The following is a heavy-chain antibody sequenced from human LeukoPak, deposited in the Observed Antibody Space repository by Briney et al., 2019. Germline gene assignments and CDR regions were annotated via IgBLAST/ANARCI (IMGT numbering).Heavy chain of an antibody. CDR1: GYTFTGYY. J-gene: IGHJ4*02. D-gene: IGHD2-2*01. CDR2: INPNSGGT. V-gene: IGHV1-2*02. CDR3: ARVVPAAKLTRRYYFDY. Sequence: GASVKVSCKASGYTFTGYYMHWVRQAPGQGLEWMGWINPNSGGTNYAQKFQGRVTMTRDTSISTAYMELSRLRSNDTAVYYCARVVPAAKLTRRYYFDYWGQGTLVTVSS.